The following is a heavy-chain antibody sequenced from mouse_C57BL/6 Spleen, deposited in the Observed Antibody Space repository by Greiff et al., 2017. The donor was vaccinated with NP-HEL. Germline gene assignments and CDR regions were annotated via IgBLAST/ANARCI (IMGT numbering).Heavy chain of an antibody. D-gene: IGHD2-2*01. CDR3: AGGGLRGYFDY. V-gene: IGHV1-61*01. J-gene: IGHJ2*01. CDR2: IYPSDSET. Sequence: QVQLQQPGAELVRPGSSVKLSCKASGYTFTSYWMDWVKQRPGQGLEWIGNIYPSDSETHYNQKFKDKATLTVDKSSSTAYMQLSSLTSEDSAVYYRAGGGLRGYFDYWGQGTTLTVSS. CDR1: GYTFTSYW.